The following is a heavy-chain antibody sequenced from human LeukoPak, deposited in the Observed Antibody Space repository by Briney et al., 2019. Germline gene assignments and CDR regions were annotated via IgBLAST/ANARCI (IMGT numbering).Heavy chain of an antibody. Sequence: ASVKVSCKASGYTSTNYGISWVRQAPGQGLEWMGWISTYNGNTNYAQNLQGRVTMITDTSTSTVYMELGSLTSDDTAVYYCAREHGGSMYEAFDIWGQGTMVTVTS. CDR2: ISTYNGNT. CDR1: GYTSTNYG. J-gene: IGHJ3*02. D-gene: IGHD1-26*01. CDR3: AREHGGSMYEAFDI. V-gene: IGHV1-18*01.